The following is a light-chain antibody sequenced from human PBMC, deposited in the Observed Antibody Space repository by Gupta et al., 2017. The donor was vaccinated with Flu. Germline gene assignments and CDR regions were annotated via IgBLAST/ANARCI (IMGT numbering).Light chain of an antibody. V-gene: IGLV1-44*01. CDR3: ETWDDSLNGNYV. Sequence: WYGSSSTLGGSNVDCYHQTPDTAPNLLIYVNSKRRSGVPARVSGSKSGTSAALAISGLQSEEEADYYCETWDDSLNGNYVFGTGTKVTAL. CDR2: VNS. CDR1: SSTLGGSN. J-gene: IGLJ1*01.